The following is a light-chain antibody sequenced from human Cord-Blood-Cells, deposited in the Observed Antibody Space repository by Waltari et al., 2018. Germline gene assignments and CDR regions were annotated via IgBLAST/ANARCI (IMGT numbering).Light chain of an antibody. V-gene: IGLV2-23*01. CDR3: CSYAGSSTLV. CDR1: SRDVGSYNL. CDR2: EGS. Sequence: QSALTQPASVSGSPGQSITISCTGTSRDVGSYNLLSWYQQHPGKAPNLMIYEGSKRPSGVSNRFSGSKSGNTASLTISGLQAEDEADYYCCSYAGSSTLVFGGGTKLTVL. J-gene: IGLJ2*01.